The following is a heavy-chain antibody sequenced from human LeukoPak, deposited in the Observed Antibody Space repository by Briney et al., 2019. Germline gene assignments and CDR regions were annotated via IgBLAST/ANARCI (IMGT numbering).Heavy chain of an antibody. CDR1: GFTFSAYS. Sequence: GGSLRLSCAASGFTFSAYSMNWVRQAPGKGLEWVSSISSGSRYIYYADSVKGRFTIPRDNAKDSLYLQMNSLRAEDTAVYYCAKCSGGNCYHSDDHWGQGTLVTVSP. CDR3: AKCSGGNCYHSDDH. CDR2: ISSGSRYI. D-gene: IGHD2-15*01. V-gene: IGHV3-21*01. J-gene: IGHJ5*02.